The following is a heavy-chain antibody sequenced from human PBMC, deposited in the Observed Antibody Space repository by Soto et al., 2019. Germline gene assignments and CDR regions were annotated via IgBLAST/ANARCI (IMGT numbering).Heavy chain of an antibody. V-gene: IGHV3-33*01. D-gene: IGHD3-22*01. CDR2: IWYDGSNK. CDR3: ARDSYYYYDSILDY. CDR1: GFTFSSYG. Sequence: GGSLRLSCAASGFTFSSYGMHWVRQAPGKGLEWVAVIWYDGSNKYYADSVKGRFTISRDNSKNTLYLQMNSLRAEDTAVYYCARDSYYYYDSILDYWGQGTLVTVSS. J-gene: IGHJ4*02.